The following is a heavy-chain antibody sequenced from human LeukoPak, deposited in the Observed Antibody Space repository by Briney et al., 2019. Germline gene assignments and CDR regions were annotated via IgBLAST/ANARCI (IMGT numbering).Heavy chain of an antibody. V-gene: IGHV1-2*04. CDR3: ARGQQLAHDAFDI. J-gene: IGHJ3*02. CDR1: GYTFTGYY. CDR2: INPNSGGT. D-gene: IGHD6-13*01. Sequence: ASVKVSCKASGYTFTGYYMHWVRQAPGQGLEWMGWINPNSGGTNYAQKFQGWGTMTRDTSISTAYMELSRLRSDDTAVYYCARGQQLAHDAFDIWGQGTMVTVSS.